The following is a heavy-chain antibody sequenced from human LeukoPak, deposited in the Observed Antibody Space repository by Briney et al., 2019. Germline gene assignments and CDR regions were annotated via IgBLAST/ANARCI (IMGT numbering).Heavy chain of an antibody. V-gene: IGHV3-7*03. D-gene: IGHD3-10*01. CDR3: AGTYTMVRGLGGWLEL. J-gene: IGHJ5*02. CDR2: IQPDGREQ. Sequence: GGSLRLSCAASGLAFSSRRMSWVRQAPGKGLEWVGNIQPDGREQYPGDSVKGRFTISRDNDRNSLFLQMNSLRAEDASLYYCAGTYTMVRGLGGWLELWGRETRVSVSS. CDR1: GLAFSSRR.